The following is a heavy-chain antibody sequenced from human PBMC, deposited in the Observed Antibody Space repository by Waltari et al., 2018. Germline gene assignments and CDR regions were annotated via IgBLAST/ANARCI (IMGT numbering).Heavy chain of an antibody. V-gene: IGHV3-21*01. J-gene: IGHJ4*02. D-gene: IGHD1-26*01. CDR2: MTRSSRDI. CDR1: GFTLSSYS. CDR3: ARDRWEQAIDY. Sequence: EVQLVESGGGLVKLGGSLRLSCAASGFTLSSYSRNWVRQAPGKGLEWVSSMTRSSRDIYYADSVKGRFTISRDNAKNSLYLQMNSLRAEDTAVYYCARDRWEQAIDYWGQGTLVTVSS.